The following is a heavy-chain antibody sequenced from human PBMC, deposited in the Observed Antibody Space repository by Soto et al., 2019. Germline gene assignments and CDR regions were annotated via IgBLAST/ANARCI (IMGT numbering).Heavy chain of an antibody. D-gene: IGHD2-2*01. J-gene: IGHJ6*02. Sequence: QVRLVESGGGVVQPGRSLRLSCAASGFTFSSYAMHWVRQAPGKGLEWVAVISYDGSNKYYADSVKGRFTIPRDNSKNTLYLQMNSLRPEDTAVYYCARGSSGGIVVVPATPPKDYYYYYGMDVWGQGTTVTVSS. CDR1: GFTFSSYA. V-gene: IGHV3-30-3*01. CDR3: ARGSSGGIVVVPATPPKDYYYYYGMDV. CDR2: ISYDGSNK.